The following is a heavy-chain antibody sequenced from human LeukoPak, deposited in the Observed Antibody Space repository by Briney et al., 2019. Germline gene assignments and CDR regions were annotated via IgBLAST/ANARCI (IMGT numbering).Heavy chain of an antibody. J-gene: IGHJ6*02. CDR1: GFTFSSYA. CDR2: ISGNT. Sequence: GGSLRLSCAASGFTFSSYAMSWVRQAPGKGLEWVSAISGNTYYTDSVKGRFTISRDNSKNTLYLQMDSLRAGDTALYYCAKEGGAGYSYGMDVWGQGTTVTVSS. CDR3: AKEGGAGYSYGMDV. V-gene: IGHV3-23*01. D-gene: IGHD5-12*01.